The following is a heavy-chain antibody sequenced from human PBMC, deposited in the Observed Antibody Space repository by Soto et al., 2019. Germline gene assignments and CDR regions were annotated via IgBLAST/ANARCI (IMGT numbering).Heavy chain of an antibody. CDR1: GFTFISYA. D-gene: IGHD1-7*01. CDR2: ISYDGSNK. CDR3: ARVFELELRYYYGMDV. V-gene: IGHV3-30-3*01. Sequence: GGSLRLSCAASGFTFISYAMHWVRQAPGKGLEWVAVISYDGSNKYYADSVKGRFTISRDNSKNTLYLQMNSLRAEDTAVYYCARVFELELRYYYGMDVWGQGTTVTVSS. J-gene: IGHJ6*02.